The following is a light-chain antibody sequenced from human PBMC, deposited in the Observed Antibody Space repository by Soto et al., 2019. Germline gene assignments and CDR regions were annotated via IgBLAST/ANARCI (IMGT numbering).Light chain of an antibody. V-gene: IGKV1-12*01. J-gene: IGKJ4*02. CDR1: QGISSW. Sequence: DIQMTQSLAFVSASVGDRDTITCRASQGISSWLAWYQHKPGRAPKLLIHAASSLESGVPSRFSGSGSGTDFTLTISSLQPEDFATYYCQQTTSCSRTFGGGTKVEIK. CDR2: AAS. CDR3: QQTTSCSRT.